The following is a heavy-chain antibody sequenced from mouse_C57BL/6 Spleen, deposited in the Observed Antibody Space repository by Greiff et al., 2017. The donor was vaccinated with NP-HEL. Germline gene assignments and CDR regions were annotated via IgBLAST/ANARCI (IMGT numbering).Heavy chain of an antibody. J-gene: IGHJ1*03. Sequence: QVQLQQSGPELVKPGASVKISCKASGYAFSSSWMNWVKQRPGKGLEWIGRIYPGDGDTNYNGKFKGKATLTADKSSSTAYMPLSSLTSEDSAVYFCARIYYGNWYFDVWGTGTTVTVSS. D-gene: IGHD2-1*01. V-gene: IGHV1-82*01. CDR1: GYAFSSSW. CDR2: IYPGDGDT. CDR3: ARIYYGNWYFDV.